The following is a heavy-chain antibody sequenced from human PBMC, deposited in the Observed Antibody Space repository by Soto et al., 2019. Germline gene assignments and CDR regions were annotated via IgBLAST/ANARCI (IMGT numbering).Heavy chain of an antibody. CDR1: GFSFSDHA. D-gene: IGHD1-26*01. V-gene: IGHV3-23*01. Sequence: GGSLRLSCAPAGFSFSDHAMHWVRQARREGLGPGSGRRADLVTTPYADSVKGRFTISRDNSKNTLYLQMNSLRAEDTAIYYCVKEGKMGVEGFDFWGQGTLVTVSS. J-gene: IGHJ4*02. CDR3: VKEGKMGVEGFDF. CDR2: RRADLVTT.